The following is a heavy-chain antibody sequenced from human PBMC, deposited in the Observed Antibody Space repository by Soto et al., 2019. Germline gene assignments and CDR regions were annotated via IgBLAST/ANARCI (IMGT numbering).Heavy chain of an antibody. CDR2: IYWDDDK. CDR3: AHNQPYYDYIWGSYRHPGNFDY. J-gene: IGHJ4*02. CDR1: GFSLSTSGVG. Sequence: SGPTLVNPTQTLTLTCTFSGFSLSTSGVGVGWIRQPPGKALEWLALIYWDDDKRYSPSLKSRLTITKDTSKNQVVLTMTNMDPVDTATYYCAHNQPYYDYIWGSYRHPGNFDYWGQGTLVTVSS. D-gene: IGHD3-16*02. V-gene: IGHV2-5*02.